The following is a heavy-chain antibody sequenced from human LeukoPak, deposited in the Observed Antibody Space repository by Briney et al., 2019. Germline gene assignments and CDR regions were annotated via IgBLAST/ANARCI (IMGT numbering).Heavy chain of an antibody. D-gene: IGHD6-13*01. CDR3: AITKGFGSSWSRAFDS. CDR2: ISGGATKT. J-gene: IGHJ5*01. V-gene: IGHV3-23*01. CDR1: GFIFSSYA. Sequence: PGGSLRLSCAASGFIFSSYAMSWVRQAPGKGLEWVSTISGGATKTDYADSMKGRFTISRDNSKNTLYLQVNRLRVEDTAVYYCAITKGFGSSWSRAFDSWGQGTLVTVSS.